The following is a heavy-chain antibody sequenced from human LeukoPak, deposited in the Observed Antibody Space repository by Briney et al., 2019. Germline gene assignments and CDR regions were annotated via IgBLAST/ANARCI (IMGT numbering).Heavy chain of an antibody. V-gene: IGHV1-2*02. Sequence: ASVKVSCKAFGYSFTGYHLHWVRQAPRQGLEWMGWVNPKTGGTSYARKFQGRVTMTRDTSINTVNMELSRLTSDDTAVYYCAREFSSKLEWLAYVTGDDAFDVWGQGTMITVS. CDR1: GYSFTGYH. D-gene: IGHD3-3*01. CDR2: VNPKTGGT. CDR3: AREFSSKLEWLAYVTGDDAFDV. J-gene: IGHJ3*01.